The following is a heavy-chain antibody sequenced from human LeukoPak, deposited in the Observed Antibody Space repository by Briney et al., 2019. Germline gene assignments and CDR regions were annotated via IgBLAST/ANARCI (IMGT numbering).Heavy chain of an antibody. J-gene: IGHJ6*02. CDR1: GLTFSSDW. CDR2: ISSSSSTI. CDR3: ASVLDIVATIRGLDYYYGMDV. D-gene: IGHD5-12*01. Sequence: PGGSLRLSCAASGLTFSSDWMHWVRQAPGKGLEWVSYISSSSSTIYYADSVKGRFTISRDNAKNSLYLQMNSLRDEDTAVYYCASVLDIVATIRGLDYYYGMDVWGQGTTVTVSS. V-gene: IGHV3-48*02.